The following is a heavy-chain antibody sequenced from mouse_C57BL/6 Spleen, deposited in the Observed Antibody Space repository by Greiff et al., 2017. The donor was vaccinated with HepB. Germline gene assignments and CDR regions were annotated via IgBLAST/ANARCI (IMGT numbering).Heavy chain of an antibody. Sequence: EVNLVESGGGLVKPGGSLKLSCAASGFTFSSYTMSWVRQTPEKRLEWVATISGGGGNTYYPDSVKGRFTISRDNAKNTLYLQMSSLRSEDTALYYCARALRSGFDYWGQSTTLTVSS. D-gene: IGHD1-1*01. V-gene: IGHV5-9*01. J-gene: IGHJ2*01. CDR3: ARALRSGFDY. CDR1: GFTFSSYT. CDR2: ISGGGGNT.